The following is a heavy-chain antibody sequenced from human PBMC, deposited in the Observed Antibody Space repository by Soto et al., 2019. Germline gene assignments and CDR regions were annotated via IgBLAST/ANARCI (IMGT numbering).Heavy chain of an antibody. CDR1: SGSISSSNW. V-gene: IGHV4-4*02. CDR3: ARGRGYSNGHGVVHFDY. J-gene: IGHJ4*02. Sequence: SETLSLTCAVSSGSISSSNWWSWVRQPPGKGLEWIGEIYHSGSTNYNPSLKSRVTISVDKSKNQFSLKLSSVTAADTAVYYCARGRGYSNGHGVVHFDYWGQGTLVTVSS. CDR2: IYHSGST. D-gene: IGHD5-18*01.